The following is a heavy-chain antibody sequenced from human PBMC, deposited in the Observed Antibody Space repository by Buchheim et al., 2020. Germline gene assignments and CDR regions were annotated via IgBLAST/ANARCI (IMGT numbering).Heavy chain of an antibody. CDR3: ARDQFNSAWPYYYGMDV. Sequence: EMQLVESGGGLVQPGGSLRLSCEASGFTFSTYSMNWVRQAPGKGLEWVSYISSSSSTIYYADYLQGRFTISRDIATNSLYLQMNSLRAEDTAVYYCARDQFNSAWPYYYGMDVWGQGTT. CDR2: ISSSSSTI. CDR1: GFTFSTYS. V-gene: IGHV3-48*01. D-gene: IGHD5-18*01. J-gene: IGHJ6*02.